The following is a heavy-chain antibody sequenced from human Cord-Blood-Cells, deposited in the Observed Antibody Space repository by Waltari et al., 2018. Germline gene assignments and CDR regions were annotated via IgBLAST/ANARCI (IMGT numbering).Heavy chain of an antibody. J-gene: IGHJ3*02. CDR1: GGSISSSSYY. Sequence: QLKLQESGPGLVKPSETLSLTCTVSGGSISSSSYYWGWFRQPPGKGLEWIGSIYYSGRTSYNPSPKSRVTISVDTSKNHFSLRLSSVTAAETAVYYCARTYCSSTSCYTAFDIWGHGTMVTVSS. CDR3: ARTYCSSTSCYTAFDI. D-gene: IGHD2-2*02. V-gene: IGHV4-39*02. CDR2: IYYSGRT.